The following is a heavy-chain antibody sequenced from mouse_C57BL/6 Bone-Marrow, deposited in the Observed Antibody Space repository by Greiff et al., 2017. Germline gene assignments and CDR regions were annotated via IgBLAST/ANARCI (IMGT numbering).Heavy chain of an antibody. CDR1: GYTFTSYW. J-gene: IGHJ4*01. CDR2: IDPNSGGT. Sequence: VKLQQPGAELVKPGASVKLSCKASGYTFTSYWMHWVKQRPGRGLEWIGRIDPNSGGTKYNEKFKSKATLTVDKPSSTAYMQLSSLTSEDSAVYYCARTIVTTVVHYYAMDYWGQGTSVTVSS. V-gene: IGHV1-72*01. CDR3: ARTIVTTVVHYYAMDY. D-gene: IGHD1-1*01.